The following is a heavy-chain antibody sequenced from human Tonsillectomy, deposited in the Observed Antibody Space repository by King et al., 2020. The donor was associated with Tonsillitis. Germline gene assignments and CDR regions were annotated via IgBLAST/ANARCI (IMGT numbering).Heavy chain of an antibody. V-gene: IGHV5-51*01. J-gene: IGHJ6*02. CDR2: IYPGDSDT. CDR3: ARCGGRSTSGMAV. D-gene: IGHD2-21*01. Sequence: VQLVESGAEVKKPGESLKISCKGSGYSFATYWIGWVRQMPGKGLEWMGIIYPGDSDTRYRPSFQVQVTISADKFISTAYLQWSSLKASDTAMYYCARCGGRSTSGMAVWGQGTTVTVSS. CDR1: GYSFATYW.